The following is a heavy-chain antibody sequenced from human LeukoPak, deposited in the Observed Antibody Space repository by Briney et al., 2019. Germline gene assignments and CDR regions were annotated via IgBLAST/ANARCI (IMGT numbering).Heavy chain of an antibody. V-gene: IGHV4-34*01. CDR2: INHSGST. J-gene: IGHJ5*02. Sequence: PSETLSLTCAVYGGSFSGYYWSWIRQPPGKGLEWIGEINHSGSTNYNPSLKSRVTISVDTSKNQFSLKLSSVTAADTAVYYCAREMNYDILTRNWGFDHWGQGTLVTVSS. D-gene: IGHD3-9*01. CDR3: AREMNYDILTRNWGFDH. CDR1: GGSFSGYY.